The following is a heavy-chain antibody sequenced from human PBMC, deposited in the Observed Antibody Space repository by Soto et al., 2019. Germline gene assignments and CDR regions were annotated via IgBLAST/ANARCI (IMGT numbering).Heavy chain of an antibody. V-gene: IGHV1-3*01. J-gene: IGHJ4*02. Sequence: DSVKVSWKASEYTFTDYSIHWVRQAPGQRLQWMGWISPFSGNTQYSEKFQGRVTITRDTSASTAYMELRSLTSEDTAIYYCARRGYSSVDYWGQGTLVTVSS. CDR3: ARRGYSSVDY. CDR1: EYTFTDYS. CDR2: ISPFSGNT. D-gene: IGHD6-25*01.